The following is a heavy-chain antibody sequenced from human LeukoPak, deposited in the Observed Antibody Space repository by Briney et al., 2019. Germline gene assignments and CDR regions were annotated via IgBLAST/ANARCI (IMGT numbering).Heavy chain of an antibody. D-gene: IGHD2-8*01. J-gene: IGHJ5*02. V-gene: IGHV4-4*02. Sequence: PSETLSLTCAVSGGSISSSNWWSWVRQPPGKGLEWIGEIYHSGRTNYNPSLKSRVTISVDTSKNQFSLKLSSVTAADTAVYYCARDGPSGYCTNGVCLSWFDPWGQGTLVTVSS. CDR3: ARDGPSGYCTNGVCLSWFDP. CDR2: IYHSGRT. CDR1: GGSISSSNW.